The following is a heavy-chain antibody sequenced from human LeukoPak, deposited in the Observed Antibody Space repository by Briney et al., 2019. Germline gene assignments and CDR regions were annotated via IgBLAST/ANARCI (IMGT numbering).Heavy chain of an antibody. D-gene: IGHD5-12*01. J-gene: IGHJ4*02. CDR3: AKVSRGWLLYYLDD. V-gene: IGHV3-7*03. Sequence: PGGSLRLSCAASGFTFSSYWMSWVRQAPGKGLEWVANIKQDGSEKYYVDSVKGRFTISRDNSKNTLYLQMNSLRAEDTAVYYCAKVSRGWLLYYLDDWSQGTMV. CDR2: IKQDGSEK. CDR1: GFTFSSYW.